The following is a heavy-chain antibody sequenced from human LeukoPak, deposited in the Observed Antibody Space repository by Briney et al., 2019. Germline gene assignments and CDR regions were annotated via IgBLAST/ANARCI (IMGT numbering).Heavy chain of an antibody. V-gene: IGHV4-59*01. Sequence: PSETLSLICTVSGGSISSYYWSWIRQPPGRGLEWIGYIYYSGSTNYNPSLKSRVTISVDTSKNQFSLKLSSVTAADTAVYYCAGMYGSGSYLYWFDPWGQGTLVTVSS. J-gene: IGHJ5*02. D-gene: IGHD3-10*01. CDR1: GGSISSYY. CDR2: IYYSGST. CDR3: AGMYGSGSYLYWFDP.